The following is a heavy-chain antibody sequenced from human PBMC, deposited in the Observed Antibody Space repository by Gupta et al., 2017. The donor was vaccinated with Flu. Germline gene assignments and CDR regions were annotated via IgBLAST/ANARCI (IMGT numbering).Heavy chain of an antibody. D-gene: IGHD3-10*01. CDR2: INAGNGDT. Sequence: QVHLVQSGAEVKEPGASVKLSCKVSGYTYTYYAIHWVRKAPGQRLEWMGWINAGNGDTEYSQRFQGRVTITRDTSASTGYMELSSLRSEDTAVYYCATGGSGPHYYYYMDSWGKGTKGTASS. V-gene: IGHV1-3*01. CDR3: ATGGSGPHYYYYMDS. J-gene: IGHJ6*03. CDR1: GYTYTYYA.